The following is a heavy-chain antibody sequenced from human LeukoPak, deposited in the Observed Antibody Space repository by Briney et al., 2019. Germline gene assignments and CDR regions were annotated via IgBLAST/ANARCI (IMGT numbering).Heavy chain of an antibody. D-gene: IGHD3-10*01. CDR1: GFTFSSYE. CDR2: ISSSGSTI. Sequence: PGGSLRLSCAASGFTFSSYEMNWVRQAPGKGLEWVSYISSSGSTIYYADSVKGRFTISRENAKNSMYLQMNSLRAEATAVYYCARDLVVRGRWSWFDPRGQGTLVTVSS. CDR3: ARDLVVRGRWSWFDP. J-gene: IGHJ5*02. V-gene: IGHV3-48*03.